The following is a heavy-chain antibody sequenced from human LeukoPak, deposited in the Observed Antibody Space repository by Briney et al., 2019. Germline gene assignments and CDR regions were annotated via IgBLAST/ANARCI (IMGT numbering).Heavy chain of an antibody. J-gene: IGHJ4*02. V-gene: IGHV3-48*04. D-gene: IGHD3-10*01. CDR2: ISSSGSTI. Sequence: PGGSLRLSCAASGFTFSSYSLNWVRQAPGKGLEWVSYISSSGSTIYYADSVKGRFTISRDNAKNPLYLQMNSLRAEDTAVYYCAKLYYYGSGSYWGQGTLVTVSS. CDR3: AKLYYYGSGSY. CDR1: GFTFSSYS.